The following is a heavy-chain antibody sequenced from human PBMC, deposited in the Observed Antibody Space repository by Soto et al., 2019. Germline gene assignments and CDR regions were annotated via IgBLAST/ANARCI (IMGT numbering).Heavy chain of an antibody. CDR2: LSTSSTFI. J-gene: IGHJ4*02. D-gene: IGHD3-22*01. CDR3: ARTYYDSSGSLDY. CDR1: GFTFSTYS. V-gene: IGHV3-21*01. Sequence: LRLSCVASGFTFSTYSMNWVRQAPGKGLEWVSSLSTSSTFIYYADSLKGRFTISRDDAKNSLYLQMNSLRAEDTAVYYCARTYYDSSGSLDYWGQGTLVTVSS.